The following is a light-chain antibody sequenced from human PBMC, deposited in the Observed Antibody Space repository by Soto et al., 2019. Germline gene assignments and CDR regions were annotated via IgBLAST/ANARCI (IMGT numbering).Light chain of an antibody. V-gene: IGKV3-20*01. CDR2: GAS. Sequence: EIVLTQSPGTLSLSPGERATLSCRASQSVSSSYLAWYQQKPGQAPRLLIYGASSRATGIPSRFSGSGSGTDFTLTISRLHPDDFATYYCQQYNTYPWTFGQGTKVDIK. CDR3: QQYNTYPWT. CDR1: QSVSSSY. J-gene: IGKJ1*01.